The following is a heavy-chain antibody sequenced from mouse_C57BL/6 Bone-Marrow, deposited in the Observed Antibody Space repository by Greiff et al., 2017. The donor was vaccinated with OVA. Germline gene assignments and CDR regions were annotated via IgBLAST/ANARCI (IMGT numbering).Heavy chain of an antibody. Sequence: QVQLQQPGAELVKPGASVKVSCKASGYTFTNYWMHWVKQRPGQGLEWIGRIHPSDSDTNYNQKFKGKATLTVDKSSSTAYMQHSSLPSEDSAVYYCAIGGSSSFYCAMDYWGQGTSVTVSS. CDR1: GYTFTNYW. V-gene: IGHV1-74*01. CDR2: IHPSDSDT. J-gene: IGHJ4*01. CDR3: AIGGSSSFYCAMDY. D-gene: IGHD1-1*01.